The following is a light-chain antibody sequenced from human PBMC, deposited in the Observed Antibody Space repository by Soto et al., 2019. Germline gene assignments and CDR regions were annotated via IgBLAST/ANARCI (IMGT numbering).Light chain of an antibody. CDR2: TVS. CDR3: MQRLEFPHT. CDR1: QSLLDPDDGNVY. Sequence: VLMTQTPLSLPVTPGDPASISCRSNQSLLDPDDGNVYLDWYLQKPGRSPQLLGYTVSYRASGVADRFSARGSDTDFTLKISRVEADDGGVYYCMQRLEFPHTFGGGTKLEIK. J-gene: IGKJ4*01. V-gene: IGKV2-40*01.